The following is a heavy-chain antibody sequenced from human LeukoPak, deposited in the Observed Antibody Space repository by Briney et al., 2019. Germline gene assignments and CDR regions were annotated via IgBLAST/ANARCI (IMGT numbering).Heavy chain of an antibody. CDR2: ISGGGGST. V-gene: IGHV3-23*01. J-gene: IGHJ4*02. D-gene: IGHD1-26*01. CDR3: AKGGKWDVTPFDY. Sequence: GGSLRLSCAASGFTFTSYSMNWVRQAPRKGLEWVSTISGGGGSTYYADSVKGRFTISRDNSKNTLYLQVNSLRAEDTAVYYCAKGGKWDVTPFDYWGQGTLVTVSS. CDR1: GFTFTSYS.